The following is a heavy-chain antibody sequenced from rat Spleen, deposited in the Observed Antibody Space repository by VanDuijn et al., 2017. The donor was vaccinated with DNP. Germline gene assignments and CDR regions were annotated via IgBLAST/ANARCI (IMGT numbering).Heavy chain of an antibody. Sequence: EVQLQESGPGPVKPSQSLSLTCSVTGYSITSNYWGWIRKFPGSKMEWMGYISYSGGTRYNPSLKSRISITRDTSKNQFFLHVNSVTTEDTATYYCARSGYNTDYYHLGAYWGQGTLVTVSS. CDR3: ARSGYNTDYYHLGAY. CDR1: GYSITSNY. CDR2: ISYSGGT. D-gene: IGHD1-6*01. V-gene: IGHV3-1*01. J-gene: IGHJ3*01.